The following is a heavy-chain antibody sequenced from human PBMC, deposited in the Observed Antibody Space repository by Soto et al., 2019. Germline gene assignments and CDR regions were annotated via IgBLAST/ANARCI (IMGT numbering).Heavy chain of an antibody. D-gene: IGHD6-13*01. J-gene: IGHJ6*02. CDR2: INHSGST. CDR1: GGSFSGYY. CDR3: ARLVAAAYFYYYGMDV. V-gene: IGHV4-34*01. Sequence: SETLSLTCAVYGGSFSGYYWSWIRQPPGKGLEWIGEINHSGSTNYNPSLKSRVTISVDTSKNQFSLKLSSVTAADTAVYYCARLVAAAYFYYYGMDVWGQGTTVTVSS.